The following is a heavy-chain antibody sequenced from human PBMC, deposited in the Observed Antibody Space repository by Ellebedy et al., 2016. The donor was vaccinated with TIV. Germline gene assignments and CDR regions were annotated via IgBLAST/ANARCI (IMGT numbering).Heavy chain of an antibody. CDR3: TKDGSGTMNF. CDR2: INLSGAII. D-gene: IGHD1-1*01. Sequence: PGGSLRLSCAASGLTFSTFAMHWVRQAPGKGLEWVSSINLSGAIIYYADSVKGRFTVSRDNSKNTLYLQMNSLRADDTAVYYCTKDGSGTMNFWGQGTLVTVSS. J-gene: IGHJ4*02. CDR1: GLTFSTFA. V-gene: IGHV3-23*01.